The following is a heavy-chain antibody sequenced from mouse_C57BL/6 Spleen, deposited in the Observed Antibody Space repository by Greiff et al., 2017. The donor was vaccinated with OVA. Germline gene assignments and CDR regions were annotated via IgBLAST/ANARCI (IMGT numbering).Heavy chain of an antibody. Sequence: QVQLQQPGAELVMPGASVKLSCKASGYTFTSYWMHWVKQRPGQGLEWIGEIDPSDSYTNYNQKFKGKSTLTVDTSSSTAYMQLSSLTSEDSAVYYCARRKSNYEGYFDYWGQGTTLTVSS. V-gene: IGHV1-69*01. CDR2: IDPSDSYT. CDR1: GYTFTSYW. J-gene: IGHJ2*01. D-gene: IGHD2-5*01. CDR3: ARRKSNYEGYFDY.